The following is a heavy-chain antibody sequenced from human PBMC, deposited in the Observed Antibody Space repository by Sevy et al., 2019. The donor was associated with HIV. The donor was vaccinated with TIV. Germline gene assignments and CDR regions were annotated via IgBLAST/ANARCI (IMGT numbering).Heavy chain of an antibody. V-gene: IGHV3-9*01. J-gene: IGHJ6*02. Sequence: GGSLRLSCAASGFPFNDHAMHWVRVVPGKGLEWVSGISWNSRNIGHADSVKGRFTISRDNTRHSVYLEMHSLRPEDTALYYCAKDINRGCDGVNCYSYYYYFYGLDVWGQGTTVTVSS. CDR3: AKDINRGCDGVNCYSYYYYFYGLDV. D-gene: IGHD2-21*01. CDR2: ISWNSRNI. CDR1: GFPFNDHA.